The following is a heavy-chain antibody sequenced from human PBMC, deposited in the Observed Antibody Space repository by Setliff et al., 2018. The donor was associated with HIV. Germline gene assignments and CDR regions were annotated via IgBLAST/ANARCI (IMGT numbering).Heavy chain of an antibody. V-gene: IGHV3-9*01. CDR2: INWNSGSI. Sequence: PGGSLRLSCAASQFSFTNAWMSWVRQAPGEGLEWVSGINWNSGSIGYADSVKGRFTISRDNAKNSLYLQMNSLRAEDTALYYCAKDTGLGMSPGSGVDYWGQGILVTVSS. J-gene: IGHJ4*02. D-gene: IGHD7-27*01. CDR1: QFSFTNAW. CDR3: AKDTGLGMSPGSGVDY.